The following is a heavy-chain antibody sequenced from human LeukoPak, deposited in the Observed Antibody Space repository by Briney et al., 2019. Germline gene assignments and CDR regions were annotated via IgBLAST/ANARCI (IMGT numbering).Heavy chain of an antibody. CDR2: INSDGSHT. Sequence: RGSLRLSCAASGFTFSTYWMHWVRQTPGKGPVWVSNINSDGSHTNYADSVKGRFTISRDSAKNTLYLQMNSLRAEDSAVYYCAGFAELFRWGQGTLVTV. V-gene: IGHV3-74*01. J-gene: IGHJ4*02. CDR3: AGFAELFR. CDR1: GFTFSTYW. D-gene: IGHD3-10*01.